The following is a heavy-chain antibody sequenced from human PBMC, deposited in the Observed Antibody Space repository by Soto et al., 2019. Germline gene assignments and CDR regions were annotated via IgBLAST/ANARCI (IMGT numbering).Heavy chain of an antibody. J-gene: IGHJ3*02. V-gene: IGHV3-13*01. Sequence: EVQLVESGGGLVQPGGSLRLSCAASGFTFSRYDMHWVRQATGKGLEWVSAIGTAGDTYYPGSVKGRFTISRENAKNSLYLQLNSLRAVDTAVYYCARVSCDYGGEGDAFDIWGQGTMVTVSS. CDR3: ARVSCDYGGEGDAFDI. CDR2: IGTAGDT. D-gene: IGHD4-17*01. CDR1: GFTFSRYD.